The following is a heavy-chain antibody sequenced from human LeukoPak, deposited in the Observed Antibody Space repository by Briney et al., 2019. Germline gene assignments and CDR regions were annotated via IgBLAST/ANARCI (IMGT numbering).Heavy chain of an antibody. CDR1: GFTFNNYW. CDR2: ISYDGSNK. CDR3: ARDYRSSWYNYYYYGMDV. V-gene: IGHV3-30-3*01. Sequence: GGSLRLSCAASGFTFNNYWMSWVRQAPGKGLEWVAVISYDGSNKYYADSVKGRFTISRDNSKNTLYLQMNSLRAEDTAVYYCARDYRSSWYNYYYYGMDVWGQGTTVTVSS. D-gene: IGHD6-13*01. J-gene: IGHJ6*02.